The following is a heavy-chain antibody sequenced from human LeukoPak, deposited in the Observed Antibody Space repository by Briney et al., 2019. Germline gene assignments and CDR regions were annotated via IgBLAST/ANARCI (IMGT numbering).Heavy chain of an antibody. CDR2: INQSGST. CDR1: GGSFSGYY. J-gene: IGHJ4*02. CDR3: ARRGGYSGYGPFDY. Sequence: PSETLSLTCAVYGGSFSGYYWSWIRQSPGKGLEWIGEINQSGSTNYNPSLKSRVTISVDTSKNQFSLKLSSVTAADTAVYYCARRGGYSGYGPFDYWGQGTLVTVSS. V-gene: IGHV4-34*01. D-gene: IGHD5-12*01.